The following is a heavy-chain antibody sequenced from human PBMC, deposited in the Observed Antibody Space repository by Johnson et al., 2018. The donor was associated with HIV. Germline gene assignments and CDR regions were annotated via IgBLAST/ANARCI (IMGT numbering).Heavy chain of an antibody. CDR2: IYSGGST. CDR1: GFTVSSNY. CDR3: ARDRDRLNWNYGALDI. V-gene: IGHV3-53*01. J-gene: IGHJ3*02. Sequence: VQLVESGGGLIQPGGSLRLSCAASGFTVSSNYMSWVRQAPGKGLEWVSVIYSGGSTYYADSVKGRFTISRDNSKNTLYLQMNSLRAEDTAVYYCARDRDRLNWNYGALDIWGQGTMVTVSS. D-gene: IGHD1-7*01.